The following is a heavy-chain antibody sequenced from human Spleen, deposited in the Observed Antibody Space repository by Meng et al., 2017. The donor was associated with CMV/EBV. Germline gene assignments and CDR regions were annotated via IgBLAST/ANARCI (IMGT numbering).Heavy chain of an antibody. CDR1: GGVFDGYA. V-gene: IGHV1-69*05. Sequence: SVKVSCKASGGVFDGYAFSWVRQAPGQGPEWMGGIIPLFNKLQYAQNFQGRLTITTADSSTTAYMELRNLRLDDTAVYYCATPAYRSGFGVGNLNFWGQGTLVTVSS. D-gene: IGHD6-19*01. J-gene: IGHJ4*02. CDR3: ATPAYRSGFGVGNLNF. CDR2: IIPLFNKL.